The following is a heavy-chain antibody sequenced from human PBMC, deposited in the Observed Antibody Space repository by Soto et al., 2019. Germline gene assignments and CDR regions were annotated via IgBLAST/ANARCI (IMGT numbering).Heavy chain of an antibody. Sequence: PSETLSLTCTVSGGSISSYYWSWIRQPAGKGLEWIGRIYTSGSTNYNPSLKSRVTMSLDTSKNQFSLKLSSVTAADTGIYYCARARITMVREVIKYNMDVWGQGTTVTVSS. CDR1: GGSISSYY. V-gene: IGHV4-4*07. CDR3: ARARITMVREVIKYNMDV. J-gene: IGHJ6*02. D-gene: IGHD3-10*01. CDR2: IYTSGST.